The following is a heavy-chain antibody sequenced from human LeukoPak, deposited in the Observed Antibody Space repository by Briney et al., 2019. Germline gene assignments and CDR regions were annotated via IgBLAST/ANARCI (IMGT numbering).Heavy chain of an antibody. Sequence: SETLSLTCTVSGDSTRSYYWSWIRQPAGKGLEWIGRIYAGGNTNYNPSLKSRVTISVDTSKNQFSLKLNSVSAAGTAVYYCARVSGYDWESFYDYWGQGTLVTVSS. CDR2: IYAGGNT. CDR3: ARVSGYDWESFYDY. D-gene: IGHD5-12*01. V-gene: IGHV4-4*07. J-gene: IGHJ4*02. CDR1: GDSTRSYY.